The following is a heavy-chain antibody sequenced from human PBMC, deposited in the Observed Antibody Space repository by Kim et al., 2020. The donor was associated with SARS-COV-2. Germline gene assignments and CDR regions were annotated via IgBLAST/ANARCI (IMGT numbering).Heavy chain of an antibody. CDR1: GFIFSSYA. CDR3: AKVHNYGSGSYFNDFDY. Sequence: GGSLRLSCAASGFIFSSYAMSWVRRAPGKGLEWVSAISGNGARTYYADSVMGRFTISRDSSKNTLYLQMNSLRAEDTAVYYCAKVHNYGSGSYFNDFDYWGQGTLITVSS. V-gene: IGHV3-23*01. CDR2: ISGNGART. D-gene: IGHD3-10*01. J-gene: IGHJ4*02.